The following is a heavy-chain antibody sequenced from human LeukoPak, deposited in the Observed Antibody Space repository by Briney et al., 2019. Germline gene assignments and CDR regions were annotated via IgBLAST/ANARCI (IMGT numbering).Heavy chain of an antibody. CDR1: GYTFTSYA. J-gene: IGHJ4*02. D-gene: IGHD6-13*01. CDR2: INTNTGNP. Sequence: GASVKVSCKASGYTFTSYAMNWVRQAPGQGLEWMGWINTNTGNPTYAQGFTGRFVFSLDTSVSTAYLQISSLKAEDTAVYYCARDGVWQQLYFSWYYFDYWGQGTLVTVSS. CDR3: ARDGVWQQLYFSWYYFDY. V-gene: IGHV7-4-1*02.